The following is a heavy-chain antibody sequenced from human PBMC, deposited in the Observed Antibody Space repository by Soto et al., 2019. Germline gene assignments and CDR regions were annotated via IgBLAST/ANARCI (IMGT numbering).Heavy chain of an antibody. CDR1: GGSISSSSYY. D-gene: IGHD3-22*01. CDR3: ARRLYYDSSGFEGGGMDV. CDR2: IYYSGGT. Sequence: TSETLSLTCTVSGGSISSSSYYWGWIRQPPGKGLEWIGSIYYSGGTNYNPSLKSRVTISVDTSKNQFSLKLSSVTAADTAVYYCARRLYYDSSGFEGGGMDVWGQGTTVTVSS. J-gene: IGHJ6*02. V-gene: IGHV4-39*01.